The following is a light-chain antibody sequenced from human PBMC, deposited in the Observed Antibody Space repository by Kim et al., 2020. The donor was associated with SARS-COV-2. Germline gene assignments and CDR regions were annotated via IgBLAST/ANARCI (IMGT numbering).Light chain of an antibody. CDR1: QGIRND. V-gene: IGKV1-6*01. J-gene: IGKJ1*01. CDR3: LQDHDYAWA. Sequence: GDRVTITCRASQGIRNDLGWYQQKPGKAPKLLIYGASKLYSGVPSRFSGSGSGTEFSLTISSLQPEDFATYYCLQDHDYAWAFGQGTKVDIK. CDR2: GAS.